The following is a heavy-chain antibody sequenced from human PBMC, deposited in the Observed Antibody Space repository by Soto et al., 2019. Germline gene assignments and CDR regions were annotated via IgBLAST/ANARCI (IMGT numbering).Heavy chain of an antibody. V-gene: IGHV3-23*01. J-gene: IGHJ4*02. Sequence: PWGSRRLSCSAFGFTFSNYAMTWVRQAPGKGLEWVSGVSVSGGSTNYADAVKVRFTISRDNSKNTLYLQMNSLRAEDTAVYYCAKDRWDTTMTYYFDYWGQGALVTVSS. CDR1: GFTFSNYA. CDR2: VSVSGGST. CDR3: AKDRWDTTMTYYFDY. D-gene: IGHD5-18*01.